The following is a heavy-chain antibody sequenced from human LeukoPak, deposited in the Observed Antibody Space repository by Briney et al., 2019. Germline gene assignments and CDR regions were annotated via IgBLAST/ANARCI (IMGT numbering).Heavy chain of an antibody. D-gene: IGHD6-6*01. CDR2: IYYSGRT. V-gene: IGHV4-39*01. CDR3: ARRAYSSSSFDY. Sequence: PSETLSHTCTVSGGSISIGNHFWHLTLQPRGKSLEWIGIIYYSGRTSFNPYLKSRVTISVDTSKTQFSLKLSSATAADTAVYYCARRAYSSSSFDYWGQGTLVTVSS. J-gene: IGHJ4*02. CDR1: GGSISIGNHF.